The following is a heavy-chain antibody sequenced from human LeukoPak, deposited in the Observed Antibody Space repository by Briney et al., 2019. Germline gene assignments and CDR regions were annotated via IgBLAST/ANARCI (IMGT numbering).Heavy chain of an antibody. CDR2: IIPIFGTA. V-gene: IGHV1-69*05. Sequence: SVKVSCKASGGAFSSYAIRWVREAPGQGLEWMGGIIPIFGTANYAQKFQGRVTITTDESTSTAYMELSSLRSEDTAVYYCARVGSSGSNYWGQGTLVTVSS. CDR1: GGAFSSYA. J-gene: IGHJ4*02. CDR3: ARVGSSGSNY. D-gene: IGHD3-22*01.